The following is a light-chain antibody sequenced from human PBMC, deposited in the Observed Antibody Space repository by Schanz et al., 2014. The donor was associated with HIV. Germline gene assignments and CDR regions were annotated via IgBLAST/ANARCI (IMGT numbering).Light chain of an antibody. CDR2: GNS. Sequence: QSALTQPASVSGAPGQRVTISCTGSSSNIGAGYDVHWYQQLPGTAPKLLIYGNSNRPSGVPDRFSGSKSGTSASLAITGLQADDEADYYCQSYDSSLSGSDVVFGGGTKLTVL. V-gene: IGLV1-40*01. J-gene: IGLJ2*01. CDR3: QSYDSSLSGSDVV. CDR1: SSNIGAGYD.